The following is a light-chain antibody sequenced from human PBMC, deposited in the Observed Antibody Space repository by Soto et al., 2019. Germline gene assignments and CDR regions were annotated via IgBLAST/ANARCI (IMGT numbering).Light chain of an antibody. V-gene: IGLV1-40*01. Sequence: QSVLTQPPSVSGAPGQRVTISCTGNNSNLGAGYDVHWYQQLPGAAPKLVIFGNRNRPSGVPERFSGSKSGNTASLTISGLQPEDEADYYCSSFTTSNTWVLGGGTKLTVL. CDR3: SSFTTSNTWV. CDR1: NSNLGAGYD. CDR2: GNR. J-gene: IGLJ3*02.